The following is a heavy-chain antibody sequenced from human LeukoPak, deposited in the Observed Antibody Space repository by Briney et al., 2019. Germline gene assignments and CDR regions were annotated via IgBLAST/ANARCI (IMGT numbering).Heavy chain of an antibody. CDR1: GYTFTGYY. D-gene: IGHD1/OR15-1a*01. Sequence: AASVKVSCKASGYTFTGYYMHWVRQAPGQGLEWMGWINPNSGGTNYAQKFQGRVTMTRDTSISTAYMELSRLRSDDTAVYYCARAIGEGILEQSFRQMYYFDYWGQGTLVTVSS. CDR2: INPNSGGT. J-gene: IGHJ4*02. CDR3: ARAIGEGILEQSFRQMYYFDY. V-gene: IGHV1-2*02.